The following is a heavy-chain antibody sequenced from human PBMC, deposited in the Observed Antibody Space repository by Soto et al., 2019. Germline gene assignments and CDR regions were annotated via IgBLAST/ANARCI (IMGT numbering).Heavy chain of an antibody. Sequence: GGSLRLSCAASGFTFSSYAMHWVRQAPGKGLEWVAVISYDGSNKYYADSVKGRFTISRDNSKNTPYLQMNSLRAEDTAVYYCARTAVGLLDYWGQGTLVTVSS. V-gene: IGHV3-30-3*01. CDR3: ARTAVGLLDY. CDR2: ISYDGSNK. D-gene: IGHD5-18*01. J-gene: IGHJ4*02. CDR1: GFTFSSYA.